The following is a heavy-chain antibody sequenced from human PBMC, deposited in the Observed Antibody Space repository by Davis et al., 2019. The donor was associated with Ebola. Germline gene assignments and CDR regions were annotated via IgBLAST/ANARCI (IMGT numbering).Heavy chain of an antibody. Sequence: SESLSLTCPVSRPTISSYYWRCIRQPPGKGLEWFGYIYYSGSTNYNPSLKSRVTISVDTYKNQFSLKLSSVTAADTAVYYCARGVAAVNPWGQGTLVTVSS. CDR2: IYYSGST. CDR3: ARGVAAVNP. D-gene: IGHD6-13*01. CDR1: RPTISSYY. J-gene: IGHJ5*02. V-gene: IGHV4-59*12.